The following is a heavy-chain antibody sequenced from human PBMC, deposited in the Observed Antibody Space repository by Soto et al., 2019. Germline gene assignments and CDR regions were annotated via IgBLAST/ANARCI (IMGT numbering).Heavy chain of an antibody. D-gene: IGHD6-6*01. Sequence: QVQLVQSGPEVKIPGASVRVSCKASGYTFTAYYIHWVRQAPGQGLEWLGWISPNNGGTIYAQKFQGRVTLTSDTSGSTAYMELSRLTSDDTAIYYCARVEGSASSTGDWGQGTLVTVSS. CDR2: ISPNNGGT. V-gene: IGHV1-2*02. CDR1: GYTFTAYY. CDR3: ARVEGSASSTGD. J-gene: IGHJ4*02.